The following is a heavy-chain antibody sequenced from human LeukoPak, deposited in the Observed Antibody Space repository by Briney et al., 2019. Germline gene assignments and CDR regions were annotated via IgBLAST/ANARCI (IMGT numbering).Heavy chain of an antibody. Sequence: SVKVSCKASGGTFSSYAISWVRQAPGQGLEWMGGIIPIFVTANYAQKFQGRVTITTDASTSTAYMELSSLRSDDTAVYYCARVRAPYYDIFTSSYKDYYYYGMDVWGQGTTVTVSS. V-gene: IGHV1-69*05. CDR3: ARVRAPYYDIFTSSYKDYYYYGMDV. CDR1: GGTFSSYA. CDR2: IIPIFVTA. D-gene: IGHD3-9*01. J-gene: IGHJ6*02.